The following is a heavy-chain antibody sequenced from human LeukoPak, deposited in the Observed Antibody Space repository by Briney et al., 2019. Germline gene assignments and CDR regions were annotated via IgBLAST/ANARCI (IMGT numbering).Heavy chain of an antibody. V-gene: IGHV4-4*07. Sequence: SETLSLTCTVSGGFLSSYYWSWIRQPAGKGLEGIGRIYTSGSTNYNPSLKSRVTMSVDTSKNQFSLKLSSVTAADTAVYYCAKISRGVLDPWGQGTLVTVSS. CDR2: IYTSGST. CDR1: GGFLSSYY. J-gene: IGHJ5*02. D-gene: IGHD2/OR15-2a*01. CDR3: AKISRGVLDP.